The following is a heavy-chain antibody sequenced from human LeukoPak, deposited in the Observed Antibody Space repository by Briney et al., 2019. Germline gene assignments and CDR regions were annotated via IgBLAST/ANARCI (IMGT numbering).Heavy chain of an antibody. CDR3: ATEASGLNWFDP. CDR1: GYTFIDYY. D-gene: IGHD3-3*01. J-gene: IGHJ5*02. CDR2: INPNSGGT. Sequence: ASVKVSCKASGYTFIDYYIHWVRQAPRQGLEWMGWINPNSGGTNYAQKFQGRVTMTRDTSITTSYMELSRLTPDDSAVDFCATEASGLNWFDPWGQGTLVTVSS. V-gene: IGHV1-2*02.